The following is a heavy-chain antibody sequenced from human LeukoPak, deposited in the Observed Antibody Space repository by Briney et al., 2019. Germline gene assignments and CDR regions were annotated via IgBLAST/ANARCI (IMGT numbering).Heavy chain of an antibody. V-gene: IGHV1-2*02. CDR2: INPNSGGT. CDR3: ARGLFGSGWYVGVDY. D-gene: IGHD6-19*01. CDR1: GYTFTGYY. J-gene: IGHJ4*02. Sequence: ASVKVSCKASGYTFTGYYMHWVRQAPGQGLEWMGWINPNSGGTNYAQKFQGRVTMTTDTSTSTAYMELRSLRSDDTAVYYCARGLFGSGWYVGVDYWGQGTLVTVSS.